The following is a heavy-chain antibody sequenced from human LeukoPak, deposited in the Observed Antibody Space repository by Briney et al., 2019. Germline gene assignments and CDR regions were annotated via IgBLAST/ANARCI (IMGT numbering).Heavy chain of an antibody. J-gene: IGHJ4*02. D-gene: IGHD3-10*01. CDR2: INPSGGST. Sequence: ASVKVSCKASGYTFTSYYMHWVRQAPGQGLEWMGIINPSGGSTSYAQKFQGRVTMTRDTSISTAYMELSRLRSDDTAVYYCARGISLLWVPDYWGQGTLVTVSS. CDR3: ARGISLLWVPDY. CDR1: GYTFTSYY. V-gene: IGHV1-46*01.